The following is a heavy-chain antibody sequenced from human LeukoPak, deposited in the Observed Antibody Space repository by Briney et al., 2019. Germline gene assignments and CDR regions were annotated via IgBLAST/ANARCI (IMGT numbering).Heavy chain of an antibody. Sequence: GGSLRLSCAASGFTFRNYWMSWVRQAPGTGLEWVANIKQDGSDRNYVTSVRGRFTISRDNAESSLYLQMDSLRVEDTAVYYCVRNLAVAGTCFDSWGQGTLVTVSS. CDR1: GFTFRNYW. D-gene: IGHD6-19*01. J-gene: IGHJ4*02. CDR2: IKQDGSDR. V-gene: IGHV3-7*03. CDR3: VRNLAVAGTCFDS.